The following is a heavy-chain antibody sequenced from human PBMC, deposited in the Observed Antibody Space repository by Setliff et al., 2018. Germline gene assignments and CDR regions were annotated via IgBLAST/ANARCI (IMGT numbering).Heavy chain of an antibody. V-gene: IGHV1-18*01. D-gene: IGHD6-19*01. CDR3: ARTPPNRGLSNGWYVDY. J-gene: IGHJ4*02. CDR1: GYTFSRYG. Sequence: GASVKVSCKASGYTFSRYGISWVRQAPGQGLERMGWISAYNGNTNYAQKLQGRVTMTTDTSTSTAYMELRSLRSDDTAVYYCARTPPNRGLSNGWYVDYWGQGTLVTASS. CDR2: ISAYNGNT.